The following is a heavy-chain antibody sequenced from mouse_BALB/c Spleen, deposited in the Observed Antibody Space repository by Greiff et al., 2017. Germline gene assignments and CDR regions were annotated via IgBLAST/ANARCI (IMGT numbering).Heavy chain of an antibody. Sequence: DVMLVESGGGLVQPGGSLKLSCAASGFTFSSYTMSWVRQTPEKRLEWVAYISNGGGSTYYPDTVKGRFTISRDNAKNTLYLQMSSLKSEDTAMYYCARQYDYDGEAWFAYWGQGTLVTVSA. CDR1: GFTFSSYT. J-gene: IGHJ3*01. CDR3: ARQYDYDGEAWFAY. CDR2: ISNGGGST. V-gene: IGHV5-12-2*01. D-gene: IGHD2-4*01.